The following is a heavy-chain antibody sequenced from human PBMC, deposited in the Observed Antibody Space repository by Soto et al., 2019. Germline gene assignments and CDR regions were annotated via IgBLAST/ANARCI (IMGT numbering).Heavy chain of an antibody. Sequence: GASVKVSCKASGGTFSSYAISWVRQAPGQGLEWMGGIIPIFGTANYAQKFQGRVTITADKSTSTAYMELSSLRSEDTAVYYCARISSYGTPVDYWGQGTLVTVSS. CDR1: GGTFSSYA. CDR3: ARISSYGTPVDY. V-gene: IGHV1-69*06. D-gene: IGHD5-18*01. J-gene: IGHJ4*02. CDR2: IIPIFGTA.